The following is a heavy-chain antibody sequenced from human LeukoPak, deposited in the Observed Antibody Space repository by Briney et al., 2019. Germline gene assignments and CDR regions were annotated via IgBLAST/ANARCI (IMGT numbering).Heavy chain of an antibody. CDR1: GYTFTGYY. V-gene: IGHV1-2*06. Sequence: ASVKVSCKASGYTFTGYYMHWVRQAPGQGLEWMGRINPNSGGTNYAQKVQGRFTMTRDTSNSTAYMELSRLRADDTAVYYCAGDLYGSGSYYNGDYWGQGTLVTVSS. J-gene: IGHJ4*02. CDR2: INPNSGGT. CDR3: AGDLYGSGSYYNGDY. D-gene: IGHD3-10*01.